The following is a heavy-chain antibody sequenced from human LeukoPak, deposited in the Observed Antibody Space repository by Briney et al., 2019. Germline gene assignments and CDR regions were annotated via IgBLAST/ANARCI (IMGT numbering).Heavy chain of an antibody. J-gene: IGHJ3*02. Sequence: SQTLSLTCTVSGGSISSNTYYWSWIRQPAGKGLEWIGRIYTSGSTNYNPSLKSRVTISVDTSKNQFSLKLSSVTAADTAVYYCARAFRGIFGVFEAFDIWGQGTMVTVSS. V-gene: IGHV4-61*02. CDR1: GGSISSNTYY. CDR2: IYTSGST. D-gene: IGHD3-3*01. CDR3: ARAFRGIFGVFEAFDI.